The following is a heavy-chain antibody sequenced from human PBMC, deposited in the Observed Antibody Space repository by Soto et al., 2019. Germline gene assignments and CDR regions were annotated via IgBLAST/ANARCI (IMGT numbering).Heavy chain of an antibody. CDR3: ARDGGAGAPSSDAFDI. CDR1: GFTFSSYA. J-gene: IGHJ3*02. Sequence: QVQLVESGGGVVQPGRSLRLSCAASGFTFSSYAMHWVRQAPGKGLEWVAVISYDGSNKYYADTVKGRFTISRDNSKNTLYLQMNSLRAEDTAVYYCARDGGAGAPSSDAFDIWGQGTMVTVSS. CDR2: ISYDGSNK. D-gene: IGHD6-6*01. V-gene: IGHV3-30-3*01.